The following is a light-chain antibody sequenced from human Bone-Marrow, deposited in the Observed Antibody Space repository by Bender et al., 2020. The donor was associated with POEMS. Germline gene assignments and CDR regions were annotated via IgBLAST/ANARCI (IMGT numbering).Light chain of an antibody. CDR3: GSYAVSYNFL. CDR2: DDS. CDR1: NIGSKS. J-gene: IGLJ3*02. Sequence: SYVLTQPPSVSVAPGQTASIACGGDNIGSKSVHWYQHKPGQAPVLVVFDDSARPSGVPDRFSGSKSGNTASLTVSWLHTEDEATYFCGSYAVSYNFLFGGGTKLTVL. V-gene: IGLV3-21*02.